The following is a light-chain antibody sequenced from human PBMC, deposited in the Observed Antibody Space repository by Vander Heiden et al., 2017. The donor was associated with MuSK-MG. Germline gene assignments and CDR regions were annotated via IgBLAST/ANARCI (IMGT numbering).Light chain of an antibody. Sequence: QSALTQPPSASGSPGQSVTISCTGTSSDVGAYNYVSWYQQHPGKAPKLMIFEVSKRPSGVPDRFSGSKSGNTASLTVSGLQAEAEDDYYCRSHAGTTVSFGGGTKRTVL. CDR2: EVS. CDR1: SSDVGAYNY. V-gene: IGLV2-8*01. CDR3: RSHAGTTVS. J-gene: IGLJ2*01.